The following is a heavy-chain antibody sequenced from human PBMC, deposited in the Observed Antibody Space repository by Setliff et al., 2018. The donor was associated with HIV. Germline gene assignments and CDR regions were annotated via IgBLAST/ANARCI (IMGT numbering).Heavy chain of an antibody. CDR2: IYSSGRT. CDR3: ARGDGTKYYYYYYMDV. Sequence: SETLSLTCTVSGGSISEYYWSWIRQPPGKGLEWVGYIYSSGRTNYNPSLKSRVTMSVDTSKNQFSLKLSSVTAADTAVYYCARGDGTKYYYYYYMDVWGKGTTVTVSS. D-gene: IGHD1-7*01. J-gene: IGHJ6*03. V-gene: IGHV4-59*01. CDR1: GGSISEYY.